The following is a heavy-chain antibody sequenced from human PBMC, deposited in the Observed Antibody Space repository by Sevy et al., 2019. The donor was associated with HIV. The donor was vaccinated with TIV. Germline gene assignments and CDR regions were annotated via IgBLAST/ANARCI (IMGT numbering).Heavy chain of an antibody. J-gene: IGHJ4*02. Sequence: GGSRSLSCAPSGFTFSSYAMSWVRQPPGRGLEWVSAISGSGGSTNYADSVKGRFTISRDNSKNTLYLQMNSLRAEDTAVYYCARGLRVLFDYWGQGTLVTVSS. CDR3: ARGLRVLFDY. CDR2: ISGSGGST. V-gene: IGHV3-23*01. CDR1: GFTFSSYA.